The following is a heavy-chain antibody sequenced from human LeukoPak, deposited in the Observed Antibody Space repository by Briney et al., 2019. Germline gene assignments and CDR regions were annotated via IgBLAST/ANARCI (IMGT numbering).Heavy chain of an antibody. CDR2: IHPNSGDT. D-gene: IGHD1-26*01. V-gene: IGHV1-2*06. Sequence: ASVKVSCKASGYTFTDYCIHWVRQAPGQGLEWMGLIHPNSGDTYYAQKFRGRVTMTRDTSITTAYMELDRLTSDDTAVYYCARDYSGSYTHWAQGTLVTISS. CDR1: GYTFTDYC. CDR3: ARDYSGSYTH. J-gene: IGHJ4*02.